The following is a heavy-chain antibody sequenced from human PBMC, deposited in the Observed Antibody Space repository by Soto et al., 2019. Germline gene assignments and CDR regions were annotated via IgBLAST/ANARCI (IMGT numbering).Heavy chain of an antibody. D-gene: IGHD3-22*01. J-gene: IGHJ4*02. CDR2: IYSGDSI. Sequence: EVQLVESGGGLIQPGGSLRLSCAASGFTVSSNYMSWVRQAPGKGLEWVSVIYSGDSIYYADSVKGRFTISRDNSKNTLFLQINSLRAEDTAVYYCARSSVTHMVDYWGQGTLVTVSS. V-gene: IGHV3-53*01. CDR3: ARSSVTHMVDY. CDR1: GFTVSSNY.